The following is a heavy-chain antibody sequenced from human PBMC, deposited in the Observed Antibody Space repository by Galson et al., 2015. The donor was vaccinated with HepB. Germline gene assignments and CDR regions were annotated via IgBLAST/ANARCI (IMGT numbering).Heavy chain of an antibody. J-gene: IGHJ4*02. CDR1: GYTFTSYS. V-gene: IGHV1-46*03. CDR2: INPSGGNT. Sequence: SVKVSCKASGYTFTSYSMHWVRQAPGQGLEWMAIINPSGGNTNYAQKFKGRVTLTRDRPTTTAYMEVSSLGFEDTAVYYCVRDANGGSQEYVDNWGQGTLGTVSS. CDR3: VRDANGGSQEYVDN. D-gene: IGHD7-27*01.